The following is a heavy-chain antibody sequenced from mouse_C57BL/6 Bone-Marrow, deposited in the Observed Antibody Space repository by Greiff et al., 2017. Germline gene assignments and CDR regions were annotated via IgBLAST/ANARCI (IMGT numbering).Heavy chain of an antibody. V-gene: IGHV1-4*01. Sequence: QVQLQQSGAELARPGASVKMSCKASGYTFTSYTMHWVKQRPGQGLEWIGYINPSSGYPKYNQKFKDKATLTADKSSSTAYLQLGSLTSEDSAVYYSRRGYFDVWGTGTTVTVSS. CDR3: RRGYFDV. CDR2: INPSSGYP. J-gene: IGHJ1*03. CDR1: GYTFTSYT.